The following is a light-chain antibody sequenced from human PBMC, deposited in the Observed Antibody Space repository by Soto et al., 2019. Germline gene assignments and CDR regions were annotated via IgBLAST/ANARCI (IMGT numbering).Light chain of an antibody. CDR1: QSVSSY. V-gene: IGKV3-11*01. CDR2: DAS. J-gene: IGKJ5*01. CDR3: QQRSNWLT. Sequence: DIVLTQSPATLSLSPGETATLSCRACQSVSSYLAWYQQKPGQAPRLLIYDASNRATGIPARLSGSGSGTDFTLTIRSLEPEDFAVYYCQQRSNWLTFGQGTRLEIK.